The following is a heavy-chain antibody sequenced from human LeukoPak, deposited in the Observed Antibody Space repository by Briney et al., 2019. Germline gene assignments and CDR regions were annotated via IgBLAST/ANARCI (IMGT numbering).Heavy chain of an antibody. CDR3: AREGEIGYDLSDY. V-gene: IGHV3-11*05. D-gene: IGHD5-12*01. J-gene: IGHJ4*02. CDR2: ISPSSGYA. Sequence: PGGSLRLSCAASGFTFSDYYMTWIRQAPGKGLEWLSYISPSSGYAPYADSVKGRFTISRDNAMNSLYLQMSSLRAEDTAVYYCAREGEIGYDLSDYWGQGTLVTVSS. CDR1: GFTFSDYY.